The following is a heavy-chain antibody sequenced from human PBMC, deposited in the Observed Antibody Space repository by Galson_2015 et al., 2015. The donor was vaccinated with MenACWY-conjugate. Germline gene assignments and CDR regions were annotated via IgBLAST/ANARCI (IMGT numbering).Heavy chain of an antibody. Sequence: SVKVSCKASDYTFTNSGISWVRQAPGQGLEWMGWISPYNGNTNYAHKLKDRVTLTSDTSTSTAYMELRSLGSDDTAVYYCARDGYLCYAFDIWAKGQWSPSLQ. D-gene: IGHD5-12*01. CDR3: ARDGYLCYAFDI. CDR2: ISPYNGNT. CDR1: DYTFTNSG. V-gene: IGHV1-18*01. J-gene: IGHJ3*02.